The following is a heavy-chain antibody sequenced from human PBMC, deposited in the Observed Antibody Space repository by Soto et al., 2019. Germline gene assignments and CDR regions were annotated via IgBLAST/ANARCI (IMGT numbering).Heavy chain of an antibody. CDR1: GYTLTELS. CDR3: ATDPVDSSRAYGGNAIGAGY. CDR2: FDPEDGET. V-gene: IGHV1-24*01. D-gene: IGHD4-17*01. Sequence: GASVKVSCKVSGYTLTELSMHWVRQAPGKRLEWMGGFDPEDGETIYAQKFQGRVTMTEDTSTDTAYMELSSLRSEDTAVYYCATDPVDSSRAYGGNAIGAGYWGQGTLVTVSS. J-gene: IGHJ4*02.